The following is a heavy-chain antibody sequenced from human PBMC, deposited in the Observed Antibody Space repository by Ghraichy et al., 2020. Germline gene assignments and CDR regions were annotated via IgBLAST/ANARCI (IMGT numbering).Heavy chain of an antibody. D-gene: IGHD4-11*01. Sequence: SQTLSLTCAVYGGSFSGYYWSWIRQPPGKGLESIGEINHSGSTNYNPSLKSRVTISVDTSKNQFSLKLSSVTAADTAVYYCARGSVSRYFDYWGQGTLVTVSS. CDR2: INHSGST. CDR3: ARGSVSRYFDY. J-gene: IGHJ4*02. V-gene: IGHV4-34*01. CDR1: GGSFSGYY.